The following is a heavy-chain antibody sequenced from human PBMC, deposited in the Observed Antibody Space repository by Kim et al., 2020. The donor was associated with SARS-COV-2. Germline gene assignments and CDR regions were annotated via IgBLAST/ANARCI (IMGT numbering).Heavy chain of an antibody. CDR3: ARWQPTSAFDY. CDR1: GFTFSSYG. CDR2: ISYDGSNK. J-gene: IGHJ4*02. V-gene: IGHV3-33*05. Sequence: GGSLRLSCAASGFTFSSYGMHWVRQAPGKGLEWVAVISYDGSNKYYADSVKGRFTISRDNSKNTLYLQMNSLRAEDTAVYYWARWQPTSAFDYWGQGTLVTVSS.